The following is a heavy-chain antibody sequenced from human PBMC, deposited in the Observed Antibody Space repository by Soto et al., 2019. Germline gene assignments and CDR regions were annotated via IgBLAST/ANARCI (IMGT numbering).Heavy chain of an antibody. CDR2: IIPIFGTA. J-gene: IGHJ6*02. Sequence: GASVKVYCKAPGGTFSSYAISWVRQAPGQGLEWMGGIIPIFGTANYAQKFQGRVTITADKSTSTAYMELSSLRSEDTAVYYCARGGVAAAGTSSPYYYGMDVWGQGTTVTVSS. CDR3: ARGGVAAAGTSSPYYYGMDV. CDR1: GGTFSSYA. V-gene: IGHV1-69*06. D-gene: IGHD6-13*01.